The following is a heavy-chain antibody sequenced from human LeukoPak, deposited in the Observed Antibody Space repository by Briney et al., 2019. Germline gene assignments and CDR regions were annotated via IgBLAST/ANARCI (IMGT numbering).Heavy chain of an antibody. CDR3: ARVPPKSLVAAPPDY. CDR2: INPNSGGT. V-gene: IGHV1-2*06. J-gene: IGHJ4*02. Sequence: ASVKVSCKASGYTFTGYYMHWVRQAPGQGLEWMGRINPNSGGTNYAQKFQGRVTMTRDTSISTAYMELSRLRSDGTAVYYCARVPPKSLVAAPPDYWGQGTLVTVSS. D-gene: IGHD2-15*01. CDR1: GYTFTGYY.